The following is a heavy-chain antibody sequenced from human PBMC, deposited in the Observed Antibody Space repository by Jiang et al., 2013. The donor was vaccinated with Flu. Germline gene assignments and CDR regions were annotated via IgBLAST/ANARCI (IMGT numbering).Heavy chain of an antibody. V-gene: IGHV1-46*01. J-gene: IGHJ4*02. D-gene: IGHD2-21*02. Sequence: SSQRFQGRVTVTRDTSTSTVSLELSSLRSEDTAMYYCARLSSCGGDCYYFDSWGQGTLVTVS. CDR3: ARLSSCGGDCYYFDS.